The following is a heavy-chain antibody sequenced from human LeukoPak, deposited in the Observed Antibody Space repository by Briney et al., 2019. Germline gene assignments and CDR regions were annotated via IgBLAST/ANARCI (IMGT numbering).Heavy chain of an antibody. D-gene: IGHD1-1*01. CDR2: ISGSGVTT. Sequence: GGSLRLSCAASGSTFNNYAMSWVRQAPGMGLEWVSTISGSGVTTYYADSVRGRFTISRDNSKTTLYLQLDSLRPEDMAIYYCAKSPGQIQLDYFDYWGQGTLVTVSS. J-gene: IGHJ4*02. CDR1: GSTFNNYA. CDR3: AKSPGQIQLDYFDY. V-gene: IGHV3-23*01.